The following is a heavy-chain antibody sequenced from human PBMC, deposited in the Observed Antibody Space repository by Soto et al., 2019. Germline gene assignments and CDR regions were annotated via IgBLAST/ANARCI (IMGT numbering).Heavy chain of an antibody. D-gene: IGHD5-18*01. V-gene: IGHV4-31*03. J-gene: IGHJ5*02. CDR2: IYYSGST. CDR1: GCSIRSGGSY. CDR3: AARKDTTTWFDP. Sequence: TLALTCTVSGCSIRSGGSYWSWIRQHPGKGLEWIGYIYYSGSTSYNPSLESRVTISLDTSKNQFSLKLSSVTAADTAVYYCAARKDTTTWFDPWGQGTLVTVSS.